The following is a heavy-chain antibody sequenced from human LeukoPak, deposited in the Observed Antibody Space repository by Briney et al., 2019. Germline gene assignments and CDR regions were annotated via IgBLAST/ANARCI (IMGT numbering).Heavy chain of an antibody. Sequence: SETLSLTCAVSGYSISSGYYWGWIRQPPGKGLEWIGNIYHSGSTYYNPSLKSRVTISVDTSKNQFSLKLSSVTAADTAVYYCARGWELESWGQGTLVTVSS. D-gene: IGHD1-26*01. CDR1: GYSISSGYY. CDR3: ARGWELES. J-gene: IGHJ4*02. V-gene: IGHV4-38-2*01. CDR2: IYHSGST.